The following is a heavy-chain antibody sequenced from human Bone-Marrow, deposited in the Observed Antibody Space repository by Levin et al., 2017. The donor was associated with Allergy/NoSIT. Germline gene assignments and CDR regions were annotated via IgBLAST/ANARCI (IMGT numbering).Heavy chain of an antibody. CDR2: ISGSGGST. Sequence: GGSLRLSCAASGFTFSSYAMSWVRQAPGKGLEWVSAISGSGGSTYSAAAVKGRTTISRDNSKNTLYLQMNSLRAEDTAVYYCAKSSQGVNWGIDYWGQGTLVTVSS. V-gene: IGHV3-23*01. J-gene: IGHJ4*02. CDR3: AKSSQGVNWGIDY. D-gene: IGHD7-27*01. CDR1: GFTFSSYA.